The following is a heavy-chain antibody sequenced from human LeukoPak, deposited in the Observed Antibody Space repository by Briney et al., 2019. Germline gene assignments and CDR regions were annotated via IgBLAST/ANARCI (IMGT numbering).Heavy chain of an antibody. V-gene: IGHV3-23*01. CDR2: LSGSDATT. CDR1: GFNFNTYA. D-gene: IGHD3-22*01. CDR3: AKTTVVIITPSFFYFDS. Sequence: GGSLRLSCAASGFNFNTYAMSWVRQAPGKGLEWVSVLSGSDATTYYADSVKGRFTISRDNSKNTLYLQMNSLRAEDTAVYYCAKTTVVIITPSFFYFDSWGQGTLVTVSS. J-gene: IGHJ4*02.